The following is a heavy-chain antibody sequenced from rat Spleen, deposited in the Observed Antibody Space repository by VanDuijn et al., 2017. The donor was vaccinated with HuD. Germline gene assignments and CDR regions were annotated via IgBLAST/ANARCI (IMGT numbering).Heavy chain of an antibody. CDR1: GFIFNNYW. Sequence: EVQLVESGGGLVQPGRSLKLSCEASGFIFNNYWMTWIRQAPGKGLEWVASITSTGDNIYYPDSVKGRFSISRDHAQNTLYLHMNSLRSEDTAIYYCSKEDYSSYVMDALGQGASVTVSS. J-gene: IGHJ4*01. D-gene: IGHD1-8*01. CDR2: ITSTGDNI. V-gene: IGHV5-31*01. CDR3: SKEDYSSYVMDA.